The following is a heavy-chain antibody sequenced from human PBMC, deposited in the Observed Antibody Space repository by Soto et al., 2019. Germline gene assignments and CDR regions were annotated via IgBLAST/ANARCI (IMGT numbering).Heavy chain of an antibody. CDR1: GFSLSTSGVG. CDR3: AHTPRGMTTLYYFDY. J-gene: IGHJ4*02. CDR2: IYWDDDK. D-gene: IGHD4-17*01. Sequence: KESGPTLVKPTQTLTLTCPFSGFSLSTSGVGVGWIRQPPGKALEWLALIYWDDDKRYSPSLKSRLTITKDTSKNQVVLTMTNMDPVDTATYYCAHTPRGMTTLYYFDYWGQGTLVTVSS. V-gene: IGHV2-5*02.